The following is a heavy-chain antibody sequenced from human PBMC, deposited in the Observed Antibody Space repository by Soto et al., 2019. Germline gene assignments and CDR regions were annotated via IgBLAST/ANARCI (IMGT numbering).Heavy chain of an antibody. CDR1: GGTFSSYA. D-gene: IGHD2-15*01. Sequence: QVQLVQSGAEVKKPGSSVKVSCKASGGTFSSYAISWVRQAPGQGLEWMGGITPIFGTAYYAQKFQGRVRITADKSTSTAYMALSSQRSEDTAVYYCARRRSGGSCYYCGMDVWGQGTTVTVSS. CDR3: ARRRSGGSCYYCGMDV. J-gene: IGHJ6*02. V-gene: IGHV1-69*06. CDR2: ITPIFGTA.